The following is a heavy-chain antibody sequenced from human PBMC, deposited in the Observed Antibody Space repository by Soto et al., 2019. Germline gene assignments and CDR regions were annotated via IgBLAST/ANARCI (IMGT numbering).Heavy chain of an antibody. CDR3: AKGSKLPYYFDY. J-gene: IGHJ4*02. CDR1: GFTFTNYG. Sequence: LRLSCAASGFTFTNYGMHWVRQAPGKGLEWVAVISYDGSNTYYADSVKGRFTISRDISKSTLYLQMNSLRAEDTAVYYCAKGSKLPYYFDYWGQGTLVTVSS. D-gene: IGHD3-10*01. V-gene: IGHV3-30*18. CDR2: ISYDGSNT.